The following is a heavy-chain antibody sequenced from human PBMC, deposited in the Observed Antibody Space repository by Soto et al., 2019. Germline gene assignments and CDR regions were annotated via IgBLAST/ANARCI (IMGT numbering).Heavy chain of an antibody. CDR1: SVSNAW. D-gene: IGHD5-12*01. CDR3: TTEVATIDDFDY. J-gene: IGHJ4*02. V-gene: IGHV3-15*07. Sequence: SVSNAWMNWVRQAPGKGLEWVGRIKSKTDGGTTDYAAPVKGRFTISRDDSKNTLYLQMNSLKTEDTAVYYCTTEVATIDDFDYWGQGTLVTVSS. CDR2: IKSKTDGGTT.